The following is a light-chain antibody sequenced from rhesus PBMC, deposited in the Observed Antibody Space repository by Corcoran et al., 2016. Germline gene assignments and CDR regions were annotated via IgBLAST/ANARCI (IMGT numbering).Light chain of an antibody. CDR1: SSDIGGYNY. CDR2: DVS. CDR3: SSYAGINTLI. J-gene: IGLJ1*01. V-gene: IGLV2-23*01. Sequence: QAALTQPPSVSGSPGQSVTLSCTGTSSDIGGYNYVSWYQQHPGKAPKLMIYDVSKRPSGVSDRFSGSKSGNTASLTISGLQAEDEAYYYCSSYAGINTLIFGAGTRLTVL.